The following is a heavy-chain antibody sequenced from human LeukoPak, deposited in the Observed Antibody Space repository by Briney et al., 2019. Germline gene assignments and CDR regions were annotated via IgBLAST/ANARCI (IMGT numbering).Heavy chain of an antibody. CDR1: GGSVSTYY. D-gene: IGHD5-24*01. J-gene: IGHJ4*02. CDR2: INHSGST. Sequence: SETLSLTCTVSGGSVSTYYWSWIRQPPGKGLEWIGEINHSGSTNYNPSLKSRVTISVDTSKNQFSLKLSSVTAADTAVYYCARQWRWLQPTLDYWGQGTLVTVSS. CDR3: ARQWRWLQPTLDY. V-gene: IGHV4-34*01.